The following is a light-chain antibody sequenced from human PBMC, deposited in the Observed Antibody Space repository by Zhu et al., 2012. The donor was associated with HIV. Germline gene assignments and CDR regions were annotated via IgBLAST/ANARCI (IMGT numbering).Light chain of an antibody. CDR2: AAS. CDR3: QQLNSFPLT. Sequence: DIRLTQSPSFLSASVGDRVTITCRASQDITNYLAWYQQKPGKAPKLLIYAASTLQIGVPSRFRASGSGAGFTLTITSLQPEDFAIYYCQQLNSFPLTFGGGTKVGSN. CDR1: QDITNY. J-gene: IGKJ4*01. V-gene: IGKV1-9*01.